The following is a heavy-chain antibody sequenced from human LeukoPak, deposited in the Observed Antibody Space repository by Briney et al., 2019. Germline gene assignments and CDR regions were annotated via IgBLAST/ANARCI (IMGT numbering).Heavy chain of an antibody. D-gene: IGHD1-26*01. V-gene: IGHV3-23*01. CDR3: AKSVGATTYDAFDI. CDR2: ISGSGGST. CDR1: GFNFSRYG. J-gene: IGHJ3*02. Sequence: GGSLRLSCAASGFNFSRYGMSWVRQAPGKGLEWVSAISGSGGSTYYADSVKGRFTISRDNSKNTLYLQMNSLRAEDTAVYYCAKSVGATTYDAFDIWGQGTMVTVSS.